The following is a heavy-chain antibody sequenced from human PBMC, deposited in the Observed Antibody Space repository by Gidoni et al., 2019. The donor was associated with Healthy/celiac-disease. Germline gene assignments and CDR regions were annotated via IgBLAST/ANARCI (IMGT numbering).Heavy chain of an antibody. J-gene: IGHJ6*03. V-gene: IGHV2-70*01. CDR2: IDWDDDK. D-gene: IGHD2-8*02. CDR1: ASSLSTSGMC. Sequence: QVTLRESGPALVKPTQTLTLTCTFSASSLSTSGMCVSWIRLPPGNALEWLALIDWDDDKYYSTSLKTRLTISKDTSKNQVVLTITNMDPVDTATYYCARTLTVNGYYYMDVWGKGTTVTVSS. CDR3: ARTLTVNGYYYMDV.